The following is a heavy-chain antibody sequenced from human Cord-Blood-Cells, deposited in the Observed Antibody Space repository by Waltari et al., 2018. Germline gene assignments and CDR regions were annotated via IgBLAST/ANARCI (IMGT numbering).Heavy chain of an antibody. Sequence: QVQLQQWGAGLLKPSETLSLTCAVYGGSFSGYSWSWIRPPPGKGLEWIGEINHSGSTNYNPSLKSRVTISVDTSKNQFSLKLSSVTAADTAVYYCARVFAMSYDSSGYYFDYWGQGTLVTVSS. CDR2: INHSGST. CDR3: ARVFAMSYDSSGYYFDY. D-gene: IGHD3-22*01. V-gene: IGHV4-34*01. CDR1: GGSFSGYS. J-gene: IGHJ4*02.